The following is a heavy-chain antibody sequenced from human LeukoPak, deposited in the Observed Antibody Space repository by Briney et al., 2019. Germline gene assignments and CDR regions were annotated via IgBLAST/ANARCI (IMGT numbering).Heavy chain of an antibody. D-gene: IGHD3-22*01. J-gene: IGHJ4*02. CDR3: AKETYYDSSGAPLFDY. V-gene: IGHV3-23*01. CDR2: ISGSGGST. Sequence: GGSLRLSCAASGFTFSNYAMSWVRQAPGKGLEWVSAISGSGGSTYYPDSVKGRFTISRDNSKNTLYLQMNSLRAEDTAVYYCAKETYYDSSGAPLFDYWGQGTLVTVSA. CDR1: GFTFSNYA.